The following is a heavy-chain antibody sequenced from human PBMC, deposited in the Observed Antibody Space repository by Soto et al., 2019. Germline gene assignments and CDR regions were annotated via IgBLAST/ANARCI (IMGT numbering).Heavy chain of an antibody. CDR1: GFTFSSYS. Sequence: GGSLRLSCAASGFTFSSYSMNWVRQAPGKGLEWVSYISSSSSTIYYADSVKGRFTISRDNAKNSLYLQMNSLRAEDTAVYYCARDRPRDILTPTGDYWGQGTLVTVSS. V-gene: IGHV3-48*01. J-gene: IGHJ4*02. CDR3: ARDRPRDILTPTGDY. D-gene: IGHD3-9*01. CDR2: ISSSSSTI.